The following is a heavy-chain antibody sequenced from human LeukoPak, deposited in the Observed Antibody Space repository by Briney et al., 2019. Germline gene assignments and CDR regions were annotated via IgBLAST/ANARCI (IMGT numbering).Heavy chain of an antibody. CDR2: IWNDGSNK. CDR1: GFPFSIYG. V-gene: IGHV3-33*01. Sequence: PGGPLRLSCAAPGFPFSIYGMNWARQAPGKGLEWVAVIWNDGSNKTYADSVKGRFTISRDNSKNTLYLQMNSLRAEDTAVYYCARDGIAARSQFHHSYYMDVWGKGTTVTVSS. D-gene: IGHD6-6*01. CDR3: ARDGIAARSQFHHSYYMDV. J-gene: IGHJ6*03.